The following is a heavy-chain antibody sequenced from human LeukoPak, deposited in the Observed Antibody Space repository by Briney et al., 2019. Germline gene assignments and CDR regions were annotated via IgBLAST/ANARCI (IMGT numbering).Heavy chain of an antibody. CDR3: ARGVTARVVPWFDP. J-gene: IGHJ5*02. Sequence: PSETLSLTCTVSGGSISSYYWSWIRQPPGKGLEWIGYMYYSGSTNYNPSLKSRVTISVDTSKNQFSLKLSSVTAADTAVYYCARGVTARVVPWFDPWGQGTLVTVSS. D-gene: IGHD4-23*01. V-gene: IGHV4-59*01. CDR1: GGSISSYY. CDR2: MYYSGST.